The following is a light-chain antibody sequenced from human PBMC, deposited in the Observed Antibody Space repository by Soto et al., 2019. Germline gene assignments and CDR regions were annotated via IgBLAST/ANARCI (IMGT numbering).Light chain of an antibody. Sequence: VLTQPPSVSGAPGQRVTLSCTGSSSNIGAGYEVHWYQQIPGTAPKVLIYSNTHRPSGVPDRFSGSKSGTSASLAITDLQAEDEADYYCQSYDNSMSGFYVFGTGTKVTVL. CDR3: QSYDNSMSGFYV. J-gene: IGLJ1*01. CDR1: SSNIGAGYE. CDR2: SNT. V-gene: IGLV1-40*01.